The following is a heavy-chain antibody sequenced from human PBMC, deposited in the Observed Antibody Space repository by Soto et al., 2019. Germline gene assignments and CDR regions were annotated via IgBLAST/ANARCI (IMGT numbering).Heavy chain of an antibody. D-gene: IGHD5-12*01. V-gene: IGHV3-74*01. J-gene: IGHJ6*02. Sequence: HWVRQAPGKGLVWVSRINSDGSSTIYADSVKGRFTISRDNAKNTLSLQMNSLRAEDTAVYYCARGLPRSGYSSYYGMDVWGQGTAVTVSS. CDR2: INSDGSST. CDR3: ARGLPRSGYSSYYGMDV.